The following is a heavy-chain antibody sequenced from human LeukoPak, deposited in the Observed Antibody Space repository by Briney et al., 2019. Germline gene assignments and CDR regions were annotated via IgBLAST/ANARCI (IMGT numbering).Heavy chain of an antibody. CDR3: ARGGPRLRFLVWLSSSIAAQTIDYGMDV. Sequence: SETLSLTCAVYGGSFSGYYWSWIRQPPGKGLEWIGEINHSGSTNYNPSLKSRVTISVDTSKNQFSLKLSSVTAADTAVYYCARGGPRLRFLVWLSSSIAAQTIDYGMDVWGQGTTVTVSS. CDR1: GGSFSGYY. D-gene: IGHD3-3*01. V-gene: IGHV4-34*01. J-gene: IGHJ6*02. CDR2: INHSGST.